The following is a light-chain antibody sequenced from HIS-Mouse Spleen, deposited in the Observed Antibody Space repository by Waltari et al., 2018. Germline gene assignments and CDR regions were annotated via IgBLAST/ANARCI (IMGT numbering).Light chain of an antibody. Sequence: QSALTQPASVSGSPGQSITISCTGTSSDVGGYTYVSCYQQHPGKAPKLMIYEVSHRPSGVSNRFSGSKSGNTASLTISGLQAEDEADYYCSSYTSSSTLVFGGGTKLTVL. V-gene: IGLV2-14*01. CDR3: SSYTSSSTLV. CDR2: EVS. CDR1: SSDVGGYTY. J-gene: IGLJ2*01.